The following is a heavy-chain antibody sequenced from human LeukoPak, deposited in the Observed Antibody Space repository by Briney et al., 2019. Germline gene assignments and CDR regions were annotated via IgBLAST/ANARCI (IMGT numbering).Heavy chain of an antibody. CDR2: ISAYNGNT. V-gene: IGHV1-18*01. D-gene: IGHD1-26*01. Sequence: GASVKVSCKASGYTFTSYGISWVRQAPGQGLEWMGWISAYNGNTNYAQKLQGRVTMTTDTSTSTAYMELRSLRSDDTAVYYCAREFVVGATPRGFDYWGQGTLVTVSS. J-gene: IGHJ4*02. CDR3: AREFVVGATPRGFDY. CDR1: GYTFTSYG.